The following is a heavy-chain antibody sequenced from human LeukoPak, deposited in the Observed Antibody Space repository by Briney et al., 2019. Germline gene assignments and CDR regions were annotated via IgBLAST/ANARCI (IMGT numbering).Heavy chain of an antibody. CDR2: IYHSGTT. CDR3: VRILMGYTYGSPDANYYYGMDV. J-gene: IGHJ6*02. D-gene: IGHD5-18*01. V-gene: IGHV4-4*02. Sequence: PSETLSLTCAVSSGSITSRNWWSLVRQPPGKGLEWIGEIYHSGTTNYNPSLKSRVTISVDKSKNQFSLKLTSVTAADTAVYYCVRILMGYTYGSPDANYYYGMDVWGQGTTVSVSS. CDR1: SGSITSRNW.